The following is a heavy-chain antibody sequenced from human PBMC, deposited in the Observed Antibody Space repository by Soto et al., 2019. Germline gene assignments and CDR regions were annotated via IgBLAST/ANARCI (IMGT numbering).Heavy chain of an antibody. Sequence: ASVKCSGKASGYAWTRYAMHWLRQAPGQRLEWMGLINAGNGNTKYSQKFQGRVTITRDTSASTAYMELSSLRSEDTAVYYCARGHVILGCAFDIWGQGTMVTVSS. D-gene: IGHD2-8*02. V-gene: IGHV1-3*01. J-gene: IGHJ3*02. CDR2: INAGNGNT. CDR1: GYAWTRYA. CDR3: ARGHVILGCAFDI.